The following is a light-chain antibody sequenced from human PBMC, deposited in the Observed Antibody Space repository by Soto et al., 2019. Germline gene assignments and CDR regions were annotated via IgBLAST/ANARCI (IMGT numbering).Light chain of an antibody. V-gene: IGKV3-11*01. CDR2: DAS. Sequence: IVLTQSRATLSLSPGERATLSCRASQSVSTYLAWYQQKPGQAPRLLIYDASNRATGIPARFSGSGSGTDFTLTIGSLEPEDFVVYYCQQRSDWPLTFGGGTKVEIK. J-gene: IGKJ4*01. CDR3: QQRSDWPLT. CDR1: QSVSTY.